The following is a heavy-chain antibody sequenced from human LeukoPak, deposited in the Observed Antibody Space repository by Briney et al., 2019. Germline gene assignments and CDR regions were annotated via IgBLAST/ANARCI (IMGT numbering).Heavy chain of an antibody. D-gene: IGHD2-21*02. V-gene: IGHV3-15*01. Sequence: PGGSLRLSCAASGFSFGNACMSWVRQAPGKGLEWVGRIKSKTGGGTTDYAAPVKGRFTISRDDSKNTLYLQMNSLKTEDTAVYYCTTVWNCGGDCSDAFDIWGQGTMVTVSS. J-gene: IGHJ3*02. CDR3: TTVWNCGGDCSDAFDI. CDR1: GFSFGNAC. CDR2: IKSKTGGGTT.